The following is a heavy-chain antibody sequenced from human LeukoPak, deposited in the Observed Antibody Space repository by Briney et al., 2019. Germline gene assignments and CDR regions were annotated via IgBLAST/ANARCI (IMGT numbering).Heavy chain of an antibody. CDR3: ARGYSYGYPFDY. V-gene: IGHV1-8*01. CDR2: MNPNSGNT. Sequence: ASVKVSCKASGYTFTSYDINWVRQATGQGLEWMGWMNPNSGNTGYAQKLQGRVTMTTDTSTSTAYMELRSLRSDDTAVYYCARGYSYGYPFDYWGQGTLVTVSS. J-gene: IGHJ4*02. CDR1: GYTFTSYD. D-gene: IGHD5-18*01.